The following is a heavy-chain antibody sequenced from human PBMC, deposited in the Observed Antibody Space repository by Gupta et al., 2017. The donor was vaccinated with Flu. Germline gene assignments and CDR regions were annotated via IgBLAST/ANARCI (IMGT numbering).Heavy chain of an antibody. V-gene: IGHV1-2*02. D-gene: IGHD2-21*02. CDR2: INCDTGAT. Sequence: QVQLVQSAAEVTKPGASVTVSCKGSGYPFIGHYIHWVRQAPGQGLQSLGCINCDTGATHYSKDVQGRVTLARDTAINTIYRKLSRLTSHDTAVYFCARDRALASDCRGADASDVWGQGTMVTVSS. CDR1: GYPFIGHY. J-gene: IGHJ3*01. CDR3: ARDRALASDCRGADASDV.